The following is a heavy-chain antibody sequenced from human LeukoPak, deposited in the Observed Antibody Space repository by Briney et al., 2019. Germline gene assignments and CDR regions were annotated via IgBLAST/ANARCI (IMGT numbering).Heavy chain of an antibody. V-gene: IGHV3-7*01. J-gene: IGHJ4*02. CDR2: IKQDGSTK. Sequence: PGGSLRLSCAASGFTFTNSWMAWVRQAPGKGLEWVANIKQDGSTKHYMDSLKGRFTISRDNPKNSVYLRMNSLRADDTANYYCARDTDGSLDYWGQGILVTVAS. D-gene: IGHD1-26*01. CDR3: ARDTDGSLDY. CDR1: GFTFTNSW.